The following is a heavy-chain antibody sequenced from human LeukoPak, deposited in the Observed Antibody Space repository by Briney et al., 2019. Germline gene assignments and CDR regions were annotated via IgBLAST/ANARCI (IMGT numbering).Heavy chain of an antibody. CDR1: GFTFSGSG. D-gene: IGHD6-13*01. Sequence: GGSLKLSCAASGFTFSGSGMHWVRQASGKGPEWIGRIRTKVNSYATAYAASVKGRFTISRDDSKNTAYLQMDSLKTEDTAVYYCSRGISGYGMDVWGQGTTVTVSS. V-gene: IGHV3-73*01. CDR2: IRTKVNSYAT. J-gene: IGHJ6*02. CDR3: SRGISGYGMDV.